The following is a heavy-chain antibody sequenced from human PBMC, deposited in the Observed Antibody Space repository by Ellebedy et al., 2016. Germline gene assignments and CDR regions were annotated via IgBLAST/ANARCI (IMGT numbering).Heavy chain of an antibody. V-gene: IGHV3-53*01. J-gene: IGHJ4*02. CDR1: GFTFRTYT. D-gene: IGHD2-21*02. Sequence: GGSLRLXXAASGFTFRTYTMNWVRQAPGKGLEWVSLIYSGGSTYYADSVKGRFTISRDNSKNTLYLQMNSLRAEDTAVYYCARNPGDCYSCGYWGQGTLVTVSS. CDR3: ARNPGDCYSCGY. CDR2: IYSGGST.